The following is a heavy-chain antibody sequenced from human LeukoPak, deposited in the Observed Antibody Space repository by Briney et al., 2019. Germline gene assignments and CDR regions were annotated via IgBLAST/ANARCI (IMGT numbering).Heavy chain of an antibody. J-gene: IGHJ4*02. V-gene: IGHV2-5*01. D-gene: IGHD2-2*01. CDR2: IYWNDDK. CDR1: GFSLSPSGVG. CDR3: AKGASNYCSSTSCFDY. Sequence: SGATLVNPTQTFTLTCTFSGFSLSPSGVGVGWIRQPPGKALEWLALIYWNDDKRYSPSLKSRLTITKDTSKNQVILTMTNMDPVDTATYYCAKGASNYCSSTSCFDYWGQGTLVTVSS.